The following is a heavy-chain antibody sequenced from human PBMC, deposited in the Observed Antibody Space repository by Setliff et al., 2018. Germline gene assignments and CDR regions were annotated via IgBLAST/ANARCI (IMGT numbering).Heavy chain of an antibody. J-gene: IGHJ5*02. CDR2: IYFTGNT. Sequence: SETLSLTCAVYGGSFSGYYWSWIRQPPGKGLEWIGSIYFTGNTYYSPSLKSRVTISADTSKNQFSLKLTSLTATDTAIYYCARHGRFYDFTDYFPNWFDPWGQGTLVTVSS. V-gene: IGHV4-34*01. CDR1: GGSFSGYY. D-gene: IGHD3-22*01. CDR3: ARHGRFYDFTDYFPNWFDP.